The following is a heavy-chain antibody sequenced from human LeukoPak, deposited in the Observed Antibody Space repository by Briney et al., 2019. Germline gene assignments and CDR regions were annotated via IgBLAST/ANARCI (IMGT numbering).Heavy chain of an antibody. D-gene: IGHD6-19*01. CDR3: VRDGYSVAGFHYYYYMDV. V-gene: IGHV1-2*06. J-gene: IGHJ6*03. Sequence: GASVKVSCKASGYTFTGYYMHWVRQAPGQGLEWMGRINPNSGGTNYAQKFQGRVTMTRDTSISTAYMELSRLRSDDTAVYYCVRDGYSVAGFHYYYYMDVWGKGTTVTVSS. CDR2: INPNSGGT. CDR1: GYTFTGYY.